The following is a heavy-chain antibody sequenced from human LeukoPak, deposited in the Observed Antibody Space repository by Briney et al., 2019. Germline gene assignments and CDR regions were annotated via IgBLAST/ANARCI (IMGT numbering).Heavy chain of an antibody. V-gene: IGHV1-46*01. Sequence: SSEKVSCKASGHTFTSYYMHWVRQAPGQGLEWMGIINPSGGSTSYAQKFQGRVTITRDTSTSTVYMELSSLRSEDTAVYYCARAGYSSSWYFGDPCGQGTLVTVSS. J-gene: IGHJ5*02. CDR1: GHTFTSYY. D-gene: IGHD6-13*01. CDR3: ARAGYSSSWYFGDP. CDR2: INPSGGST.